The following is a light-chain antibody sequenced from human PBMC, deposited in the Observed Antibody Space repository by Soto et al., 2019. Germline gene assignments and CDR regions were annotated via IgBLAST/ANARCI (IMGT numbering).Light chain of an antibody. CDR2: GAS. V-gene: IGKV3-15*01. J-gene: IGKJ4*01. CDR3: QQYYNWPLT. CDR1: QYVSSN. Sequence: EIEMTQSPATLSVFPGERATLSCRARQYVSSNLAWYQQKPGQAPRPLIYGASARATGIPARFSGSGSGTEFTLTISSLQSEDFAIYYCQQYYNWPLTFGGGTKVEI.